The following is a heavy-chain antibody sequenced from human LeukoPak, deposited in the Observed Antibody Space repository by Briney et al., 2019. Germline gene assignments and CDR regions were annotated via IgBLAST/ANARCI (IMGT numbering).Heavy chain of an antibody. V-gene: IGHV3-7*01. CDR2: IKQGGSTT. J-gene: IGHJ4*02. CDR1: GFTFSRHW. CDR3: ARGPDYGDRADFLVS. D-gene: IGHD4-17*01. Sequence: GGSLRLSCAASGFTFSRHWMTWVRQAPGKGLEWVASIKQGGSTTFYADSVKGRFAVPRDDARTSLFLQMDSLSADDTAVYYCARGPDYGDRADFLVSWGQGTQVTVSS.